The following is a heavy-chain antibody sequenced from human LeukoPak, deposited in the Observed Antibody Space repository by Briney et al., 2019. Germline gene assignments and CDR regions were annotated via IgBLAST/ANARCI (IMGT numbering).Heavy chain of an antibody. CDR3: AGARSIAARPTLVGWFDP. Sequence: SETLSLTCAVYGGSFSGYYWSWIRQPPGKGLEWIGEINHSGSTNYNPSLKSRVTISVDTSKNQFSLKLSSVTAADTAVYYCAGARSIAARPTLVGWFDPWGQGTLVTVSS. V-gene: IGHV4-34*01. CDR1: GGSFSGYY. J-gene: IGHJ5*02. D-gene: IGHD6-6*01. CDR2: INHSGST.